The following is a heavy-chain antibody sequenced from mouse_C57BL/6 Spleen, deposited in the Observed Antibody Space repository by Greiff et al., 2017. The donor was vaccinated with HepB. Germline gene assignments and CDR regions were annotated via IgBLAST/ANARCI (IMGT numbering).Heavy chain of an antibody. CDR1: GFTFNTYA. CDR2: IRSKSSNYAT. D-gene: IGHD2-4*01. CDR3: VRDRVGYDYDGWYFDV. Sequence: GGGLVQPKGSLKLSCAASGFTFNTYAMHWVRQAPGKGLEWVARIRSKSSNYATYYADSVKDRFTISRDDSQSMLYLQMNNLKTEDTAMYYCVRDRVGYDYDGWYFDVWGTGTTVTVSS. V-gene: IGHV10-3*01. J-gene: IGHJ1*03.